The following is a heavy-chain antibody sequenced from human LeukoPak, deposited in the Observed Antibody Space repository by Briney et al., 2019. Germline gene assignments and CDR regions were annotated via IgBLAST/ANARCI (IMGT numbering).Heavy chain of an antibody. CDR3: ARGPRESSSSDY. CDR2: MNPDNGNT. J-gene: IGHJ4*02. D-gene: IGHD6-13*01. V-gene: IGHV1-8*01. CDR1: GYRFTNFD. Sequence: ASVKISCKTSGYRFTNFDINWVRQAPGQGREWRGWMNPDNGNTGYAQKFQGRVSMSGDTSISTAFMVLSSLRSDDTAVYFCARGPRESSSSDYWGQGTLVTVSS.